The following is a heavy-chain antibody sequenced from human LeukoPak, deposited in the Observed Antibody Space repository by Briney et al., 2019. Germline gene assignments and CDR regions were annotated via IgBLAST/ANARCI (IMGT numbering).Heavy chain of an antibody. Sequence: GGSLRLSCAASGFTFSDYYMSWIRQAPGKGLERVSYISSSGSTIYYADSVKSRFTISRDNAKNSLYLQMNSLRVEERAVSYCARDFWSGSPDWGQETLVTVSS. D-gene: IGHD3-3*01. V-gene: IGHV3-11*04. CDR1: GFTFSDYY. CDR2: ISSSGSTI. J-gene: IGHJ4*02. CDR3: ARDFWSGSPD.